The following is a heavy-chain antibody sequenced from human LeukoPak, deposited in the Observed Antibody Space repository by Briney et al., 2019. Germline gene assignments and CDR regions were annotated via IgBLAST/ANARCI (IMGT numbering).Heavy chain of an antibody. CDR1: GFTFNTYG. CDR2: ISYDGSNK. J-gene: IGHJ4*02. CDR3: ARNLSRIPPGIFDY. D-gene: IGHD2-21*01. V-gene: IGHV3-30*03. Sequence: GGSLRLSCAVSGFTFNTYGIHWVRQTPGKGLEWVALISYDGSNKYYADSVKGRFTISRDNSKNTLFLQISSLRAEDTAVYYCARNLSRIPPGIFDYWGLGTLVTVSS.